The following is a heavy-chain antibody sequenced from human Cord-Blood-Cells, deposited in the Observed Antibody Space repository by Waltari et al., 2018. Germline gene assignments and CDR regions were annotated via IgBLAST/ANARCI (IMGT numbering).Heavy chain of an antibody. D-gene: IGHD2-8*01. J-gene: IGHJ3*02. CDR1: GFTFSSYS. CDR3: ARVVGYCTNGVCYAFDI. Sequence: EVQLVESGGGLVKPGGSLRLSWAASGFTFSSYSMNWVRQAPGKGLEWVSSISSSSSYIYYADSVKGRFTISRDNAKNSLYLQMNSLGAEDTAVYYCARVVGYCTNGVCYAFDIWGQGTMVTVSS. CDR2: ISSSSSYI. V-gene: IGHV3-21*01.